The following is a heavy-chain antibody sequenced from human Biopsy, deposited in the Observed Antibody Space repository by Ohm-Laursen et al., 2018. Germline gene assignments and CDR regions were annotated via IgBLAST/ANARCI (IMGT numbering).Heavy chain of an antibody. CDR1: GFTFSAAW. CDR3: TAGIPGLSRSSDY. V-gene: IGHV3-15*05. Sequence: SLRLSCAASGFTFSAAWMYWVRQAPGKGLECVALVKSNANGGTTGYPAPVEGRFSISRDDSRNTVYLHMSSLNTDDTAMYFCTAGIPGLSRSSDYWGQGTLVTVSS. J-gene: IGHJ4*02. D-gene: IGHD6-19*01. CDR2: VKSNANGGTT.